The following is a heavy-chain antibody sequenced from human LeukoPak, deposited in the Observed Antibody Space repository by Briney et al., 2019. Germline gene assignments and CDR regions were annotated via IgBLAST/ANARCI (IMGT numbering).Heavy chain of an antibody. CDR3: AKIHPDDY. V-gene: IGHV1-2*02. CDR2: INPNSGGT. D-gene: IGHD5-18*01. J-gene: IGHJ4*02. CDR1: GGTFSSYA. Sequence: ASVKVSCKASGGTFSSYAISWVRQAPGQGLEWMGWINPNSGGTNYAQKFQGRVTMTRDTSISTVYMELSRLRSDDTAVYYCAKIHPDDYWGQGTLVTVSS.